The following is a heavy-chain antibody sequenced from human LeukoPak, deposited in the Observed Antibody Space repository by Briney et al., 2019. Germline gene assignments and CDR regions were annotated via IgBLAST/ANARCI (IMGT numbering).Heavy chain of an antibody. CDR2: IDHGGST. V-gene: IGHV4-34*01. CDR3: ARGSDYGDSRNPYYYYYMDV. Sequence: SETLSLTCAVYGGSFSGYYWSWIRQPPGKGLEWIGEIDHGGSTNYNPSLKSRVTISVDTSKNQFSLKLSSVTAADTAVYYCARGSDYGDSRNPYYYYYMDVWGKGTTVTVSS. D-gene: IGHD4-17*01. J-gene: IGHJ6*03. CDR1: GGSFSGYY.